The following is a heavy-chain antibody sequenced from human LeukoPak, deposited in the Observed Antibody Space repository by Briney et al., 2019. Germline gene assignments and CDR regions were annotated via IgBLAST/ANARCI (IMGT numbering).Heavy chain of an antibody. Sequence: GGSLRLSCAASGFTFSSYGMHWVCQAPGKGLEWVAFIGYDGSNKYYADSVKGRFTISRDNSKNTLYLQMNSLRAEDTAVYYCAKGYCSSTSCYTALGDYWGQGTLVTVSS. D-gene: IGHD2-2*02. V-gene: IGHV3-30*02. J-gene: IGHJ4*02. CDR2: IGYDGSNK. CDR1: GFTFSSYG. CDR3: AKGYCSSTSCYTALGDY.